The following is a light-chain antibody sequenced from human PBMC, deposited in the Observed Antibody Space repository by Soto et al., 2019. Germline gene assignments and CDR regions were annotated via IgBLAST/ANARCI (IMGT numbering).Light chain of an antibody. Sequence: EIVLTQSPGTLSLSPVERATLSCSASQSVSSSQLAWYQQKPGQAPRLIIYGASTTATGIPDRFSGGGSETDFARTISRLEPEDFAVYYCQQFVSSPEYTFGQGTKLELK. J-gene: IGKJ2*01. CDR1: QSVSSSQ. V-gene: IGKV3-20*01. CDR3: QQFVSSPEYT. CDR2: GAS.